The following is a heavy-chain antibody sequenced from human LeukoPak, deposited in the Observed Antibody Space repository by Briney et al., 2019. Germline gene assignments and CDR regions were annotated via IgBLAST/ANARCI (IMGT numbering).Heavy chain of an antibody. CDR2: IYYSGNI. J-gene: IGHJ4*02. CDR1: GYSISSSNW. D-gene: IGHD5-18*01. V-gene: IGHV4-28*03. CDR3: ARENSYGYFDY. Sequence: PSETLSLTCAVSGYSISSSNWWGWIRQPPGKGLEWIGYIYYSGNIYYNPSLRGRVTMSVDTSKNQFSLKLNSVTAVDTAVYYCARENSYGYFDYWGQGTLVTVSS.